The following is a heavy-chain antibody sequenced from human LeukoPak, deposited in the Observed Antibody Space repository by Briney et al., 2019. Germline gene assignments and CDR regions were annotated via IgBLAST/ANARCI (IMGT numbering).Heavy chain of an antibody. Sequence: SETLSLTCTVSGGSISSGGYYWSWIRQPPGKGLEWIGYIYYSGSTYYNPSLKSRVTISVDTSKNQFSLKLSSVTAADTAVYYCARVGSVTMVRGGLDYWGQGTLVTVSS. CDR2: IYYSGST. V-gene: IGHV4-30-4*01. CDR1: GGSISSGGYY. D-gene: IGHD3-10*01. J-gene: IGHJ4*02. CDR3: ARVGSVTMVRGGLDY.